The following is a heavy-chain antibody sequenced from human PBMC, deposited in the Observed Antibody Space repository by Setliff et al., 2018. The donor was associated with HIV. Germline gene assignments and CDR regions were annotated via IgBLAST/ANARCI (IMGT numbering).Heavy chain of an antibody. J-gene: IGHJ5*02. D-gene: IGHD1-1*01. CDR1: GISINGYY. V-gene: IGHV4-4*08. Sequence: ETLSLTCSVSGISINGYYWSWIRQSPRTRLEWIGYVSSIGNTNYNPSLKSRVTISVDTSKNQFSLKVNSVTAADTAVYYCARLEDQLGPGWFAPWGQGTLVTVSS. CDR3: ARLEDQLGPGWFAP. CDR2: VSSIGNT.